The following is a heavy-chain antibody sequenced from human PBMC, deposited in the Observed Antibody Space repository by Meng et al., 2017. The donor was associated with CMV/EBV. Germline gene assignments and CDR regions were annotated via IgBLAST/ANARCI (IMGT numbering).Heavy chain of an antibody. J-gene: IGHJ5*02. V-gene: IGHV4-34*01. CDR3: ARGVGGWFDP. D-gene: IGHD1-26*01. CDR2: INHSGST. CDR1: GGSFSGYY. Sequence: QVQRQQGGAGVLKPSETLSLAFAVYGGSFSGYYWSWIRQPPGKGLEWIGEINHSGSTNYNPSLKSRVTISVDTSKNQFSLKLSSVTAADTAVYYCARGVGGWFDPWGQGTLVTVSS.